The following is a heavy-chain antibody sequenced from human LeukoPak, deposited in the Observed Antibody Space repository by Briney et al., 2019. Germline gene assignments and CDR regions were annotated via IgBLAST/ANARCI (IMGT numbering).Heavy chain of an antibody. J-gene: IGHJ4*02. CDR3: ARDGEYSGTT. Sequence: TSETLSLTCTVSGGSISSYHWSWIRQPPGKGLEWIGYIYYSGSTNYNPSLKSRVTISVDTSKNQFSLKLSSVTAADTAVYYCARDGEYSGTTWGQGTLVTVSS. CDR1: GGSISSYH. V-gene: IGHV4-59*01. D-gene: IGHD1-26*01. CDR2: IYYSGST.